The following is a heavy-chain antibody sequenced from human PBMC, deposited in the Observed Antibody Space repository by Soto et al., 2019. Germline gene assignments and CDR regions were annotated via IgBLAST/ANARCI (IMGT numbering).Heavy chain of an antibody. CDR2: ISAYNGNT. Sequence: ASVNVSCKASGYTFTIYGISWVLQAPGQGLEWMGWISAYNGNTNYAQKLQGRVTMTTDTSTSTAYMELRSLRSDDTAVYYCADGKAVAGTYDNYWGQGTLVTVSS. D-gene: IGHD6-19*01. V-gene: IGHV1-18*01. CDR1: GYTFTIYG. J-gene: IGHJ4*01. CDR3: ADGKAVAGTYDNY.